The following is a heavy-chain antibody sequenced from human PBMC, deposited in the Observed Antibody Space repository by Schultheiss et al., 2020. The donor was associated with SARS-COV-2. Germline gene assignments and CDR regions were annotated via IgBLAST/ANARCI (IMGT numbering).Heavy chain of an antibody. CDR3: ARGAGSYYILDY. J-gene: IGHJ4*02. Sequence: GGSLRLSCAASGFTFSSYAMSWVRQAPGKGLEWVSAISGSGGSTYYADSVKGRFTISRDNAKNSLYLQMNSLRAEDTAVYYCARGAGSYYILDYWGQGTLVTVSS. D-gene: IGHD1-26*01. CDR1: GFTFSSYA. CDR2: ISGSGGST. V-gene: IGHV3-23*01.